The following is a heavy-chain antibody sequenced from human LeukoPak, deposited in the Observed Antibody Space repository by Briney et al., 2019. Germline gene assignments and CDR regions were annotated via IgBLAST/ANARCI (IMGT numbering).Heavy chain of an antibody. J-gene: IGHJ6*02. CDR2: IIPILGIA. CDR3: ARDEPYYYYGMDV. V-gene: IGHV1-69*04. D-gene: IGHD1-14*01. CDR1: GGTFSSYA. Sequence: GASVKVSCKAFGGTFSSYAISWVRQAPGQGLEWMGRIIPILGIANYAQKFQGRVTITADKSTSTAYMELSSLRSEDTAVYYCARDEPYYYYGMDVWGQGTTVTVSS.